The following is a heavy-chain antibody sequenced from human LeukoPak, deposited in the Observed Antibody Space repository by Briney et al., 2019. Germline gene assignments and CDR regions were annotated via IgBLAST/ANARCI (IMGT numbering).Heavy chain of an antibody. J-gene: IGHJ4*02. CDR1: GFTFNDYS. Sequence: GGSLRLSCAASGFTFNDYSMNWVRQAPGKGLEWIAYISNAGSTVFYADSVRGRFTMSRDNDKKSLYMQMSSLRAEDTAVYYCARVDYYGSGSSGSAGDYWGQGTLVTVSS. CDR2: ISNAGSTV. V-gene: IGHV3-48*01. D-gene: IGHD3-10*01. CDR3: ARVDYYGSGSSGSAGDY.